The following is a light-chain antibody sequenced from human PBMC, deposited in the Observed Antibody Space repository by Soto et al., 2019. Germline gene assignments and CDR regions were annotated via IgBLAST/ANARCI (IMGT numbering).Light chain of an antibody. V-gene: IGLV1-44*01. CDR2: RTN. J-gene: IGLJ3*02. CDR3: AAWDDSLKGPV. Sequence: QLVLTQPPSVSGTPGQRVTISCSGSSSSIGSNAVNWYQQVPETAPKLLISRTNQRPSGVSDRFSGSASGTSASLAISGLQSEDEADYYCAAWDDSLKGPVFGGGTKLTVL. CDR1: SSSIGSNA.